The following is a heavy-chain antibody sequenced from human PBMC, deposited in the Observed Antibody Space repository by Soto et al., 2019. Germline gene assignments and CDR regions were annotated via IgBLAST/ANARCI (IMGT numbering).Heavy chain of an antibody. CDR3: FSSRGY. V-gene: IGHV4-61*01. CDR2: IYYSGST. CDR1: GVSVTSGNYY. J-gene: IGHJ4*02. Sequence: QVQLQESGPGLVKPSETLSLTCSVSGVSVTSGNYYWHWIRQPPGKGLEWIGHIYYSGSTNYNPSLKSRVTISLDMSKNQFSLKLNSVTAADTAVYYCFSSRGYWGQGTLVTVSS. D-gene: IGHD3-10*01.